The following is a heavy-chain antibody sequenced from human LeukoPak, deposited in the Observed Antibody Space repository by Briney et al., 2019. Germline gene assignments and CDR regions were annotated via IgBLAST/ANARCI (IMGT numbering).Heavy chain of an antibody. CDR1: GFTFGDYA. Sequence: GGSLRLSCTASGFTFGDYAMSWVRQAPGKGLEWVGFIRSKAYGGTTEYAASVKGRFTISRDDSKSIAYLQMNSLETEDTAVYYCAKHLDIVVVPAAPDYWGQGTLVTVSS. CDR2: IRSKAYGGTT. D-gene: IGHD2-2*01. J-gene: IGHJ4*02. V-gene: IGHV3-49*04. CDR3: AKHLDIVVVPAAPDY.